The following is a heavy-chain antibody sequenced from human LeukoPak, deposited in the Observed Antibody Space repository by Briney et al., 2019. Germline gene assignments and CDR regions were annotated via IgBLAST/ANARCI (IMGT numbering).Heavy chain of an antibody. J-gene: IGHJ1*01. V-gene: IGHV4-61*01. Sequence: SETLSLTCTVSGGSVSNSLYYWSWIRQPPGKGLEWIGYIYYNGDTNYNPSLKSRVIISIDTSSNQFSLRLNSMTAADTAVYYCASLMATIEHWGQGTLVTVSS. CDR1: GGSVSNSLYY. CDR2: IYYNGDT. CDR3: ASLMATIEH. D-gene: IGHD5-24*01.